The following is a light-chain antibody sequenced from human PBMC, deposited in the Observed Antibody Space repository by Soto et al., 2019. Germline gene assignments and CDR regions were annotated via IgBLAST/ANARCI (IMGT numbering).Light chain of an antibody. CDR1: SSNLGNNA. J-gene: IGLJ1*01. CDR2: YDD. Sequence: VLTQPPSVSEAPRQRVTISCSVSSSNLGNNAVNWYQQLPGKAPKLLIYYDDLLPSGVSDRFSGSKSGTSASLAISGLQSEDEADYYCASWDDSLNAYVFGTGTKVTVL. CDR3: ASWDDSLNAYV. V-gene: IGLV1-36*01.